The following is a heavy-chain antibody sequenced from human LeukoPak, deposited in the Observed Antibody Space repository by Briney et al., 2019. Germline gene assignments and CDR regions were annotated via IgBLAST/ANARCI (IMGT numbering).Heavy chain of an antibody. J-gene: IGHJ4*02. Sequence: GGSLRLSCAASGFTFSSYAMTWVRQAPGKGLEWVSGITGSGGGTNYADSVRGRFTISRDNSKNTLYLQMNSLRDEDTAVYYCARGSVGTPPPFDYWGQGILVTVSS. D-gene: IGHD2-15*01. CDR2: ITGSGGGT. CDR3: ARGSVGTPPPFDY. CDR1: GFTFSSYA. V-gene: IGHV3-23*01.